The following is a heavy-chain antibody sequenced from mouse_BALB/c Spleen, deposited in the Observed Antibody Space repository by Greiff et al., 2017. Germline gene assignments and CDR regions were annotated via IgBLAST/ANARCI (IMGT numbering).Heavy chain of an antibody. CDR1: GFTFSDYY. D-gene: IGHD2-14*01. V-gene: IGHV5-4*02. Sequence: EVKLMESGGGLVKPGGSLKLSCAASGFTFSDYYMYWVRQTPEKRLEWVATISDGGSYTYYPDSVKGRFTISRDNAKNNLYLQMSSLKSEDTAMYYCARDLYRYDGSFAYWGQGTLVTVSA. CDR3: ARDLYRYDGSFAY. CDR2: ISDGGSYT. J-gene: IGHJ3*01.